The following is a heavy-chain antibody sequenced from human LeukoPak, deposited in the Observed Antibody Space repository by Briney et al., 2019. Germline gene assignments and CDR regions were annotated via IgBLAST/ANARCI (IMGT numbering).Heavy chain of an antibody. CDR2: ISSSCSTI. CDR3: ASTLRSYGYEDY. V-gene: IGHV3-48*01. CDR1: GFTFDDYG. Sequence: PGGSLRLSCAVSGFTFDDYGMNWVRQAPGKGLEWVSYISSSCSTIYYADSVKGRFTISRDNAKNSLYLQMNSLRAEDTAVYYCASTLRSYGYEDYWGQGTLVTVSS. J-gene: IGHJ4*02. D-gene: IGHD5-18*01.